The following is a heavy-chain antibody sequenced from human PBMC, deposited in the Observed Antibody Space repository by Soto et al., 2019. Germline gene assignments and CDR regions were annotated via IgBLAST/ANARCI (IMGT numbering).Heavy chain of an antibody. V-gene: IGHV4-31*03. D-gene: IGHD3-10*01. J-gene: IGHJ4*02. CDR2: IYYSAST. CDR1: GGSISNSGYY. Sequence: QVQLQESGPGLVKPSQTLSLTCTVSGGSISNSGYYWTWIRQHPGKGLEWIGYIYYSASTYYNPSLKSRVTLSVGTSKHHFSLNLSSVTAADTALYYCARGITMVRGLIIPKYFDYWGQGTLVTVSS. CDR3: ARGITMVRGLIIPKYFDY.